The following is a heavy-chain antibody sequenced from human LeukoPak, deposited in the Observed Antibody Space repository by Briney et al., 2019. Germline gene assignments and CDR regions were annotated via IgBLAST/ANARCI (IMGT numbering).Heavy chain of an antibody. Sequence: TGGSLRLSCAASGFTFSTYWMSWVRQAPGKGLEWVANIKQDGGEKYYVDSVKGRFTISRDNAKNSLYLQMNSLRAEDTAVYYCKRMDWGGPFDHWGQGTLVTVSS. CDR3: KRMDWGGPFDH. CDR1: GFTFSTYW. J-gene: IGHJ4*02. V-gene: IGHV3-7*01. D-gene: IGHD3/OR15-3a*01. CDR2: IKQDGGEK.